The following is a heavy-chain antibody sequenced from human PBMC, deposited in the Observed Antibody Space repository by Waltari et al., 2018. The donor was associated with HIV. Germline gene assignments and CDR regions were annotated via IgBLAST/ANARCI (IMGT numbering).Heavy chain of an antibody. J-gene: IGHJ5*02. CDR1: GGTFSSSA. V-gene: IGHV1-69*04. D-gene: IGHD3-22*01. CDR3: AREFYDGEEKYMVDGVDP. CDR2: IIPSYDLA. Sequence: QVHLVQSGTEVKKPGSSVTVSCSASGGTFSSSAFSWVRQAPGQGLQWMGRIIPSYDLADYAQNFKGRLTITADHSTGTTSMELSGLKSEDTAVYYCAREFYDGEEKYMVDGVDPWGWGTLVTVSS.